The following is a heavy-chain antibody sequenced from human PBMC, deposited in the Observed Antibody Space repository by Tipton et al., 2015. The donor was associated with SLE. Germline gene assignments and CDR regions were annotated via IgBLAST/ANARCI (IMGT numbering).Heavy chain of an antibody. V-gene: IGHV3-72*01. J-gene: IGHJ4*02. CDR1: GFTFSDHY. CDR3: VRRNTAYYLDF. Sequence: SLRLSCAASGFTFSDHYMDWVRQAPGKGLEWVGRIRKQANSYTTEYAASVKDRFIISRDDSRNSLYLQMNSLKTEDTAVYYCVRRNTAYYLDFWGQGTLVTVSS. CDR2: IRKQANSYTT. D-gene: IGHD5-18*01.